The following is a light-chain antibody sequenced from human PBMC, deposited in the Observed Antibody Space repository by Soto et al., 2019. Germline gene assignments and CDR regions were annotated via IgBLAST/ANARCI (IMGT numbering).Light chain of an antibody. Sequence: EIGLTQSPATLSLSPGERATLSCRASQSVSRYLAWYQQKPGQAPRLVIHDTSTRATGVPDTFSGSGSGTEFTLIISTLEPEDFATYYCQQHFSWPPTFGGGTHIEIK. CDR3: QQHFSWPPT. CDR1: QSVSRY. V-gene: IGKV3-11*01. CDR2: DTS. J-gene: IGKJ4*01.